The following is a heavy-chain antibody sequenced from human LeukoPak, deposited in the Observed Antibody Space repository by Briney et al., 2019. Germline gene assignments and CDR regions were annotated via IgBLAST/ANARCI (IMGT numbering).Heavy chain of an antibody. J-gene: IGHJ4*02. CDR3: ARYYSSGWYEAFDY. D-gene: IGHD6-19*01. V-gene: IGHV1-18*04. CDR1: GYTFTSYG. Sequence: DSLKLSCKTSGYTFTSYGISWVRHTPGQGLDLMGWISAYNGNTNYAQKLQGRVTMTTDTSTSTAYMELRSLRSDDTAVYYCARYYSSGWYEAFDYWGQGTLVTVSS. CDR2: ISAYNGNT.